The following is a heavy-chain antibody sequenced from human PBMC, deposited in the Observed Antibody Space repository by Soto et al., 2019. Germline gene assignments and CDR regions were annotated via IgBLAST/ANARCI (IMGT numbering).Heavy chain of an antibody. J-gene: IGHJ6*02. CDR2: IRRSGDYT. CDR1: GFSFSTYS. Sequence: EVQLVESGGGLVMPGWSLRLACIASGFSFSTYSMNWVRQAPGKGLESVSSIRRSGDYTYYADSQKGRFTITRDNAKNSLSPQMISLRAADTAVYYCARSTSLGGMDVWGQGTTVTVSS. D-gene: IGHD1-1*01. V-gene: IGHV3-21*01. CDR3: ARSTSLGGMDV.